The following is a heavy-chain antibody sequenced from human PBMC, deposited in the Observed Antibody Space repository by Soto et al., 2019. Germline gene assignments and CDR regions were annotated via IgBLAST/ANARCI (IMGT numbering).Heavy chain of an antibody. V-gene: IGHV1-3*01. CDR2: INAGNSKT. CDR1: GYTFSGHA. J-gene: IGHJ5*02. D-gene: IGHD3-10*02. CDR3: GRDQSGTGYYVDWFDP. Sequence: QVHFVQSGAEVKKPGASVKVSCKASGYTFSGHAIHWLRQAPGQRPEWLGWINAGNSKTYYSEKFEGRVTFTRDTVATTVNMELTSLTSEDTAVYYCGRDQSGTGYYVDWFDPWDQGTLVTVSS.